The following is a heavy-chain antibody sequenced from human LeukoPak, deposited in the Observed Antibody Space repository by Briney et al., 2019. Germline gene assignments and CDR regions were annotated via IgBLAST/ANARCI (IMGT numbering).Heavy chain of an antibody. CDR2: ISGRGDYI. Sequence: GGSLRLSCAGSGFTLSSYTMNWVRQAPGKGLEWVSSISGRGDYIYYADSVKGRFTISRDNAKNSLYLQMNSLRADDTAVYYCARRSGSYGYWGQGTLVTVSS. CDR1: GFTLSSYT. V-gene: IGHV3-21*01. J-gene: IGHJ4*02. CDR3: ARRSGSYGY. D-gene: IGHD1-26*01.